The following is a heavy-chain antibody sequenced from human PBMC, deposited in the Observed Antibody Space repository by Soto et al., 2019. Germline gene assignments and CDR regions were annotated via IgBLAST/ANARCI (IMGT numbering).Heavy chain of an antibody. D-gene: IGHD2-15*01. CDR2: IYSGGST. Sequence: EVQVVESGGGLVQPGGSLRLSCAASGFTVSSNYMSWVRQAPGKGLEWVSVIYSGGSTYYAGSVKGRFTISRDNSENTLSLQMNSLGAEDTALYYCARGAVVVAAKTYASDIWGQGTMVTVSS. V-gene: IGHV3-66*01. CDR3: ARGAVVVAAKTYASDI. CDR1: GFTVSSNY. J-gene: IGHJ3*02.